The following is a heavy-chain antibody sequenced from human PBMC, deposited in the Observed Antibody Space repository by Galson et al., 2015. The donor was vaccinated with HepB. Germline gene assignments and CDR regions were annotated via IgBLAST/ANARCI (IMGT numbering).Heavy chain of an antibody. J-gene: IGHJ4*02. CDR1: GFTFSSYS. D-gene: IGHD2-21*02. Sequence: SLRLSCAASGFTFSSYSMNWVRQAPGKGLEWVSYISSSSSTIYYADSVKGRFTISRDNAKNPLYLQMNSLRDEDTAVYYCASLSAVVTAITDYWGQGTLVTVSS. V-gene: IGHV3-48*02. CDR3: ASLSAVVTAITDY. CDR2: ISSSSSTI.